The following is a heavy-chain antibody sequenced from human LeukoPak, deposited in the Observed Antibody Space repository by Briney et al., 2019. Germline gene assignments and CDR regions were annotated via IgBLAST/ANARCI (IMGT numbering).Heavy chain of an antibody. V-gene: IGHV1-46*01. CDR2: INPSGGST. D-gene: IGHD2/OR15-2a*01. J-gene: IGHJ6*02. CDR1: GYTFTSYY. CDR3: AKRIYGYYYYYGMDV. Sequence: ASVKVSCKASGYTFTSYYMHWVRQAPGQGLEWMGIINPSGGSTSYAQKFQGRVTMTRDTSTSTVYMELSSLRSEDTAVYYCAKRIYGYYYYYGMDVWGQGTTVTVSS.